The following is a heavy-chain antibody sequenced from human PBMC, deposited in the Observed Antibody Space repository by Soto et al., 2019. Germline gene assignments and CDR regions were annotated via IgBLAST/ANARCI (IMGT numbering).Heavy chain of an antibody. J-gene: IGHJ4*02. V-gene: IGHV3-30*18. CDR3: AKSPDFFCSSANCYMYYFDY. Sequence: GGSLRLSCAASGFPFGDFGMHWLRQAPGKGLEWVAVISHDGSDKFYADSVKARFTISRDNSKNTLYLQMSGLRAEDTAVYYCAKSPDFFCSSANCYMYYFDYWSQRTPVTVSS. CDR1: GFPFGDFG. CDR2: ISHDGSDK. D-gene: IGHD2-2*02.